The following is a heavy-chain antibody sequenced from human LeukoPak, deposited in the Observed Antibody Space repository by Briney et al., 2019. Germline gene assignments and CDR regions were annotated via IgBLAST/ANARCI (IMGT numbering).Heavy chain of an antibody. V-gene: IGHV3-30-3*01. CDR3: VSEYSGSFH. CDR2: ISYDGSNK. D-gene: IGHD1-26*01. CDR1: GFTFSSNA. Sequence: GSLRLSCAASGFTFSSNAIHWVRQAPGKGLEWVTVISYDGSNKYYADSVKGRFTISRDNSKNTLYLQMNSLRAEDTAVYYCVSEYSGSFHWGQRTLVTVSS. J-gene: IGHJ4*02.